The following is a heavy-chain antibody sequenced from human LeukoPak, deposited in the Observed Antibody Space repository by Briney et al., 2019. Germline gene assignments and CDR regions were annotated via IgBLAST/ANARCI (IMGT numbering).Heavy chain of an antibody. V-gene: IGHV4-39*01. CDR3: ARQIFADSSGWPFDY. D-gene: IGHD6-19*01. J-gene: IGHJ4*02. Sequence: YYSGSTYYNPSLKSRVTISVDTSKNQFSLKLSSVTAADTAVYYCARQIFADSSGWPFDYWGQGTLVTVSS. CDR2: YYSGST.